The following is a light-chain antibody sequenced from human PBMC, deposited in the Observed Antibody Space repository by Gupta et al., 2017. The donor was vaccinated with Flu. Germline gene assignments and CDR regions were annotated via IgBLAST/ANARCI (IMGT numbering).Light chain of an antibody. CDR3: QQFYNYPYT. CDR2: KTS. CDR1: QSISSW. Sequence: GDRVTITCRASQSISSWLAWYQLTPGKAPKLLIYKTSSLESGVPSRFSGSGSGTEFTLTISSLQPDDFATYFCQQFYNYPYTFGQGTKLEIK. J-gene: IGKJ2*01. V-gene: IGKV1-5*03.